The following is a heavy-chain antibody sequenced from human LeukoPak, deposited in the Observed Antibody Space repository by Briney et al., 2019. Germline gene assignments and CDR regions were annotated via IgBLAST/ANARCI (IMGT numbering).Heavy chain of an antibody. D-gene: IGHD2-8*01. CDR2: IYYSGST. CDR1: GGSISSSIYY. V-gene: IGHV4-39*07. J-gene: IGHJ5*02. Sequence: PSETLSLTCTVSGGSISSSIYYWGWIRQPPGKGLEWIGSIYYSGSTYYNPSLKSRVTISVDRSKNQFSLKLSSVTAADTAVYYCARVPAMLYGWFDPWGQGTLVTVSS. CDR3: ARVPAMLYGWFDP.